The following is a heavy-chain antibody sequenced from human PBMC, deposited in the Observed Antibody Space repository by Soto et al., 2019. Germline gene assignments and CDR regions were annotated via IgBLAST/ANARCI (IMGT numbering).Heavy chain of an antibody. D-gene: IGHD2-15*01. Sequence: EVQLLESGGGLVQPGGSLRLSCAASRFTFSSYAMGWVRQAPGKGLEWVSAVSAGGTSAYYAASVEGRFTISRDNSKNTLYLQMNSLRVEDTARYYCADRCSGGRCSPFDNWGQGTLVTVAS. V-gene: IGHV3-23*01. CDR2: VSAGGTSA. CDR3: ADRCSGGRCSPFDN. CDR1: RFTFSSYA. J-gene: IGHJ4*02.